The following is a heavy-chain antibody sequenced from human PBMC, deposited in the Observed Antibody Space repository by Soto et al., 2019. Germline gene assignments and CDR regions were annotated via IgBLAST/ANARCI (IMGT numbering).Heavy chain of an antibody. CDR1: GGTFGSSA. Sequence: QVQLVQSGAEVKTPGSSVTVSCKASGGTFGSSAVSWVRQAPGQGLEWMGGIIPIFPTPDYAQKFQGRVTTTADQATSTASMEWTRLRSKDSAVYYWARDKDRLKLGGNCYFARDVWGQGTTVTVSS. CDR3: ARDKDRLKLGGNCYFARDV. D-gene: IGHD6-25*01. J-gene: IGHJ6*02. V-gene: IGHV1-69*12. CDR2: IIPIFPTP.